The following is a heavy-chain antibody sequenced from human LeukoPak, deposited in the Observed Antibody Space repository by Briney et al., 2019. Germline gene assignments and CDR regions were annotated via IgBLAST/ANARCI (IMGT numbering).Heavy chain of an antibody. V-gene: IGHV3-23*01. D-gene: IGHD3-9*01. J-gene: IGHJ4*02. Sequence: GGSLRLSCAASGFTFSSYVMSWVRQAPGKGLEWVSAISGSGGSTYYADSVKGRFTISRDNSKNTLYLQMNSLRAEDTAVYYCAKGYDILTGYPYDYWGQGTLVTVSS. CDR1: GFTFSSYV. CDR2: ISGSGGST. CDR3: AKGYDILTGYPYDY.